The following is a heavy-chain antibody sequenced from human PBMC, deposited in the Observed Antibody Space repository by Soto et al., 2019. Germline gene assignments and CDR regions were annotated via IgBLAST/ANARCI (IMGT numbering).Heavy chain of an antibody. Sequence: GGSLRLSCAASEFRFDLYAMHWVRQAPGKGLEWVAVISYDGSNQHYADSVKGRFTISRDNSKNTLYLQMNSLRSEDTAVYYCSAAADYNWLDPWGQGSLVTVSS. D-gene: IGHD6-13*01. J-gene: IGHJ5*02. CDR1: EFRFDLYA. CDR3: SAAADYNWLDP. V-gene: IGHV3-30-3*01. CDR2: ISYDGSNQ.